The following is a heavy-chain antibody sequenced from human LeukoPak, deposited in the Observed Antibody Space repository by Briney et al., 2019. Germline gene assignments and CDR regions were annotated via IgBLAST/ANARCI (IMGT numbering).Heavy chain of an antibody. CDR2: IIPIFGTA. J-gene: IGHJ5*02. V-gene: IGHV1-69*06. CDR3: ARQRQSLVQGWFDP. Sequence: SVKVSFKASGGTFSSYAISWVRQAPGQGLEWMGGIIPIFGTANYAQKFQGRVTITADKSTSTAYMELCSLRSEDTAVYYCARQRQSLVQGWFDPWGQRTLVTASS. D-gene: IGHD6-19*01. CDR1: GGTFSSYA.